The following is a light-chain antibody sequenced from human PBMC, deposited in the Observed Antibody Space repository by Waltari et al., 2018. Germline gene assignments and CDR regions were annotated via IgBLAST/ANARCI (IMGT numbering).Light chain of an antibody. CDR3: QQYGSSLYMYT. CDR2: GAS. Sequence: EIVLTQSPGTLSLSPGERATLSCRARQSVSSSYLAWYQQKPGQAPRLLIYGASSRATGIPDRFSGSGSGADFTLTISRLEPEDFAVYYCQQYGSSLYMYTFGQGTKLEIK. J-gene: IGKJ2*01. V-gene: IGKV3-20*01. CDR1: QSVSSSY.